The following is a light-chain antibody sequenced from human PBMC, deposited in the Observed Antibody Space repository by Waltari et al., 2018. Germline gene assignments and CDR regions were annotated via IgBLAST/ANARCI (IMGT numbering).Light chain of an antibody. CDR1: QRLLYRDGYTY. CDR2: RVS. V-gene: IGKV2-30*01. CDR3: MQGAHWPPT. Sequence: DVVVTQSPLSLPVTPGQPASMSCRSSQRLLYRDGYTYLNWFHQRPGQSPRRLIYRVSSRDSGVPDRFSGSGSGADFTLNISRVEAEDVGVYYCMQGAHWPPTFGQGTNLDIK. J-gene: IGKJ1*01.